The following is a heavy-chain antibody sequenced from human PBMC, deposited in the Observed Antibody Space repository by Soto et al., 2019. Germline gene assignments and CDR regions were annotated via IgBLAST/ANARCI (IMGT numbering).Heavy chain of an antibody. Sequence: GGSLRLSCAASGFTFSSYWMSWVRQAPGKGLEWVANIKQDGSEKYYVDSVKGRFTLSRDNAKNSLHLQMNSLRAEDTAIYFCARVAYSYGWIYDYWGQGTLVTVSS. CDR2: IKQDGSEK. J-gene: IGHJ4*01. V-gene: IGHV3-7*01. D-gene: IGHD6-19*01. CDR1: GFTFSSYW. CDR3: ARVAYSYGWIYDY.